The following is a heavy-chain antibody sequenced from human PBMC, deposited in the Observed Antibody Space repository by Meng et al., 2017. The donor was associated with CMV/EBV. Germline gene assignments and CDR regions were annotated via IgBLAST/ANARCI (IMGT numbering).Heavy chain of an antibody. V-gene: IGHV3-74*01. CDR2: IRGDGSNT. CDR1: GFTFNDYY. D-gene: IGHD7-27*01. Sequence: LACVASGFTFNDYYIPWVRQAPGQGLVWFSRIRGDGSNTNYADSVKGRFTISRDIARNTIYMQMNSLRVEDTAVYYCARGNWGLGYWGQGTLVTVSS. J-gene: IGHJ4*02. CDR3: ARGNWGLGY.